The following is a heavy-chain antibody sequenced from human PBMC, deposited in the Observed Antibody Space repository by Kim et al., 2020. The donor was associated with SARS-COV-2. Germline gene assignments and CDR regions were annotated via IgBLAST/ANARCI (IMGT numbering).Heavy chain of an antibody. CDR3: ARYHGSGRPSVGYYYYGMDV. Sequence: ASVKVSCKASGYTFTSYGISWVRQAPGQGLEWMGWISAYNGNTNYAQKLQGRVTMTTDTTTSTAYMELRSLRSDDTAVYYCARYHGSGRPSVGYYYYGMDVWGQGTTVTVSS. D-gene: IGHD3-10*01. CDR1: GYTFTSYG. J-gene: IGHJ6*02. V-gene: IGHV1-18*01. CDR2: ISAYNGNT.